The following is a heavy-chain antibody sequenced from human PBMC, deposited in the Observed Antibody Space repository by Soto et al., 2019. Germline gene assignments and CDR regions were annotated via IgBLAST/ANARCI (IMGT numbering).Heavy chain of an antibody. Sequence: GVSLRLSCAASGFTFSSYWMSWVRQAPGKGLEWVANIKQDGSEKYYVDSVKGRFTISRDNAKNSLYLQMNSLRAEDTAVYYCASIVVVPAAQYYYYYMDVWGKGTTVTVSS. D-gene: IGHD2-2*01. CDR2: IKQDGSEK. CDR3: ASIVVVPAAQYYYYYMDV. V-gene: IGHV3-7*01. J-gene: IGHJ6*03. CDR1: GFTFSSYW.